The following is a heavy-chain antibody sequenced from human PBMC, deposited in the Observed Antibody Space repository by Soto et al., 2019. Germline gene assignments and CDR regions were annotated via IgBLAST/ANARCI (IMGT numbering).Heavy chain of an antibody. D-gene: IGHD3-22*01. V-gene: IGHV4-59*01. J-gene: IGHJ6*02. Sequence: PSETLSLTCTVSGGSIISYYWNWIRQPPGKGLEWIGYISYSGSTNYNPSLKSRVTISVDTSKNQFSLKLSSVTAADTAVYYCAREGYSSGYYYYNGRDVWGQGTTVTVS. CDR3: AREGYSSGYYYYNGRDV. CDR2: ISYSGST. CDR1: GGSIISYY.